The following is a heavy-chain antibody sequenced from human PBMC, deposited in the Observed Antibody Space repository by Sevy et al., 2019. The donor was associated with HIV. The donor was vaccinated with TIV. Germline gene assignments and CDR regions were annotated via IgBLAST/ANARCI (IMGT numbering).Heavy chain of an antibody. Sequence: GGSLRLSCAASGFTFSTYAMSWVRQAPGKGLEWVSAIRGSGSSTYYADSVKGRFTISRDNSKNTLYLQMNSLRAEDTAVYYCAKDCGRGSCHYFDYWGQGTLVTVSS. J-gene: IGHJ4*02. D-gene: IGHD1-26*01. CDR1: GFTFSTYA. CDR3: AKDCGRGSCHYFDY. CDR2: IRGSGSST. V-gene: IGHV3-23*01.